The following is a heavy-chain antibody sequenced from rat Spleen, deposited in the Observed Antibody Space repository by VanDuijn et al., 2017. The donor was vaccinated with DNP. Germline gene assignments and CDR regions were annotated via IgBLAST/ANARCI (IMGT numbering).Heavy chain of an antibody. CDR3: VREDRGVDY. CDR1: GFNFNDYW. V-gene: IGHV4-2*01. J-gene: IGHJ2*01. CDR2: INKDSRTI. Sequence: EVKLVESGGGLVQPGRSLKLSCAASGFNFNDYWMGWVRQAPGKGLEWIGEINKDSRTIQFTPSLKDKFTISRDNAQNTLYLQMSKLGSDDTAIYYCVREDRGVDYWGQGVLVTVSS.